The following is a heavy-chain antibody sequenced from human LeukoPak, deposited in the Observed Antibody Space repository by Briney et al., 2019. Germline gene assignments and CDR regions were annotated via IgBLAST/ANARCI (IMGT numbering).Heavy chain of an antibody. Sequence: GGSLRLSCAASGFTFSTYSMSWVRQAPGKGLEWVSSILISTGSIYYADSVKGRFTISRDNAKSSLYLQMNSLRADDTAVYYCARRETAVGYFGMDVWGQGTKVTVSS. CDR3: ARRETAVGYFGMDV. D-gene: IGHD4-23*01. V-gene: IGHV3-21*01. CDR1: GFTFSTYS. J-gene: IGHJ6*02. CDR2: ILISTGSI.